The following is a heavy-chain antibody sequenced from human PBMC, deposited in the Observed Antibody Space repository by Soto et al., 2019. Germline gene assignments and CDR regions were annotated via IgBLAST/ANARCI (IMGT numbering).Heavy chain of an antibody. Sequence: SQTLSLTCAISGDSVSSNSAAWNWIRQSPSRGLEWLGRTYYRSKWYNDYAVSVKSRITINPDTSKNQFSLQLNSVTPEDTAVYYCARGRTTLQLVLSYYYYGMDVWGQGTTVTVSS. CDR1: GDSVSSNSAA. J-gene: IGHJ6*02. D-gene: IGHD6-6*01. V-gene: IGHV6-1*01. CDR3: ARGRTTLQLVLSYYYYGMDV. CDR2: TYYRSKWYN.